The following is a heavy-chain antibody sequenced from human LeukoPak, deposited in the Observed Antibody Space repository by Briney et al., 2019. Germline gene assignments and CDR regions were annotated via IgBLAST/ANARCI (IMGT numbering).Heavy chain of an antibody. V-gene: IGHV3-23*01. Sequence: GGSPRLSCVVSGITLSNYGMSWVRQAPGKGLEWVAGISDSGGTTNYADSVKGRFTVSRDNPKNTLYLQMNSLRAEDTAVYFCAKRGVVIRVILVGFHKQAYYFESWGQGVLVTVSS. CDR1: GITLSNYG. D-gene: IGHD3-22*01. CDR2: ISDSGGTT. CDR3: AKRGVVIRVILVGFHKQAYYFES. J-gene: IGHJ4*02.